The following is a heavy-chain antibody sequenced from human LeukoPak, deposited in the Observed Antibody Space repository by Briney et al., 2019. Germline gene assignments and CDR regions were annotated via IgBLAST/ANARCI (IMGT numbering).Heavy chain of an antibody. J-gene: IGHJ4*02. V-gene: IGHV3-73*01. CDR3: TRMSRITMVLEDY. Sequence: PGGSLRLSCAASGFTFSGSAMHWVRQASGKGLEWVGRIRSKANSYATAYAASVEGRFTISRDDSKNTAYLQMNSLKTEDTAVYYCTRMSRITMVLEDYWGQGTLVTVSS. D-gene: IGHD3-10*01. CDR2: IRSKANSYAT. CDR1: GFTFSGSA.